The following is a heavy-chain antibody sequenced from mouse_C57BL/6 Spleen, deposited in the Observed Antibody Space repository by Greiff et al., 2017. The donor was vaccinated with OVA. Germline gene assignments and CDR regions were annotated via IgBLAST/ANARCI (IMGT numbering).Heavy chain of an antibody. CDR3: ARQGHGDGAMDY. J-gene: IGHJ4*01. CDR1: EYEFPSHD. V-gene: IGHV5-2*01. CDR2: INSDGGST. Sequence: EVNVVESGGGLVQPGESLKLSCESNEYEFPSHDMSWVRKTPEKRLELVAAINSDGGSTYYPDTMERRFIISRDNTKKTLYLQMSSLRSEDTALYYCARQGHGDGAMDYWGQGTSVTVSS. D-gene: IGHD3-3*01.